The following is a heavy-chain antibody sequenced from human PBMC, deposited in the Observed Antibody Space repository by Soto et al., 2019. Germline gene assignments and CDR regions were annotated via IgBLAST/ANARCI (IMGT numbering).Heavy chain of an antibody. J-gene: IGHJ4*02. CDR1: GFPFSDYY. Sequence: QVQLVESGGDLVKPGGSLRLSCAASGFPFSDYYMSWIRQAPGKGLEWVSSISSSSSDTNYAQSVKGRFTISRDNAKNSLHLQMKSLRAEDTAVYYCARRRPTGYYNYWGQGTLVTVSA. CDR3: ARRRPTGYYNY. V-gene: IGHV3-11*05. CDR2: ISSSSSDT. D-gene: IGHD3-9*01.